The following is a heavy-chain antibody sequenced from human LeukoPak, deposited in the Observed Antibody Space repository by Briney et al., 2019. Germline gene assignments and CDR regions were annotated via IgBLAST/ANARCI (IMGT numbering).Heavy chain of an antibody. V-gene: IGHV3-21*04. CDR1: GFTFSSYS. Sequence: GGSLRLSCAASGFTFSSYSMNWVRQAPGKGLEWVSSISSSSSYIYYADSVKGRFTISRDNAKNSLYLQMNSLRAEDTAVYYCAKDLLGYCYSTSCYLGYWGQGTLVTVSS. J-gene: IGHJ4*02. CDR2: ISSSSSYI. D-gene: IGHD2-2*01. CDR3: AKDLLGYCYSTSCYLGY.